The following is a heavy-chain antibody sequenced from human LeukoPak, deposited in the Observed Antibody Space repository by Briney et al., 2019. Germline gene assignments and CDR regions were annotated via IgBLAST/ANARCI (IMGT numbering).Heavy chain of an antibody. V-gene: IGHV4-34*01. CDR3: ARLDYYDSSGYGY. CDR1: GGSFSGYY. D-gene: IGHD3-22*01. CDR2: INHSGST. Sequence: KPSETLSLTCAVYGGSFSGYYWSWIRQPPGKGLEWIGEINHSGSTNYNPSLKSRVTISVDTSKNQFSLKLSSVTAADTAVYYCARLDYYDSSGYGYWGQGTLVTVSS. J-gene: IGHJ4*02.